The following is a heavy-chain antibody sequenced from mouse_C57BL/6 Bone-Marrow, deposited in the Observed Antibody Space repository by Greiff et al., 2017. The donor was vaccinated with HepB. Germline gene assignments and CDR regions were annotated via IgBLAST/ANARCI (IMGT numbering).Heavy chain of an antibody. CDR3: ARGGIWFAY. V-gene: IGHV1-4*01. CDR2: INPSSGYT. J-gene: IGHJ3*01. Sequence: QVQLQQSGAELARPGASVKMSCKASGYTFTSYTMHWVKQRPGQGLEWIGYINPSSGYTKYNQKFKDKATLTVDKSSSTAYMQLSSLTSEDSAVYYCARGGIWFAYWGQGTLVTVSA. CDR1: GYTFTSYT.